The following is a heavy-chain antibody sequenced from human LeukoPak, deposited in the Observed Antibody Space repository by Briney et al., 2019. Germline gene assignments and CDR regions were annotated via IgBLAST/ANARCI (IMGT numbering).Heavy chain of an antibody. J-gene: IGHJ6*02. CDR2: INHSGST. CDR1: GGSFSGYY. CDR3: ARGLNYDFWSGYYYYGMDV. Sequence: PSETLSLTCAVYGGSFSGYYWSWLRQPPGKGLEWIGEINHSGSTNYNPSLKSRVTISVDTSKNQFSLKLSSVTAADTAVYYCARGLNYDFWSGYYYYGMDVWGQGTTVTVSS. V-gene: IGHV4-34*01. D-gene: IGHD3-3*01.